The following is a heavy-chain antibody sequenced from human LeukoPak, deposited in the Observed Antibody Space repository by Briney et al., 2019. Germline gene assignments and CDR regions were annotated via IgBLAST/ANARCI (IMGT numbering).Heavy chain of an antibody. CDR1: GGTFSSYA. V-gene: IGHV1-69*04. J-gene: IGHJ4*02. CDR3: ARGIGLVGPFDY. CDR2: IIPILGIA. Sequence: SVKVSCKASGGTFSSYAISWVRQAPGQGLEWMGRIIPILGIANYAQKFQGRVTITADKSTSTAYMELSSLRSEDTAVYYCARGIGLVGPFDYWGQGTLVTVSS. D-gene: IGHD2-15*01.